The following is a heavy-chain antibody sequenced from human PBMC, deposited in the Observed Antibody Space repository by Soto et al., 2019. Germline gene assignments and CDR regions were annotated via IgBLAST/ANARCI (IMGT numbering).Heavy chain of an antibody. CDR1: GFSITNAW. V-gene: IGHV3-15*01. CDR3: TTRGGRYRPAWDYYYSGMDV. J-gene: IGHJ6*02. D-gene: IGHD1-26*01. CDR2: IKSKTDGGTT. Sequence: EVQLVESGGDLVKPGGSLRLSCAASGFSITNAWMTWVRQPPGKGLEWVGRIKSKTDGGTTDYVAPVKGRFTISRDDSKNTLYMQMNSLKTEDTAVYYCTTRGGRYRPAWDYYYSGMDVWGQGTTVTVSS.